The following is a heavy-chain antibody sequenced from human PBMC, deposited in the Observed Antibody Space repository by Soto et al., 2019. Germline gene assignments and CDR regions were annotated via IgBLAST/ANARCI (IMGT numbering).Heavy chain of an antibody. CDR2: IYCSGST. CDR1: GGSISSYY. D-gene: IGHD2-2*01. Sequence: SETLSLTCTVSGGSISSYYWSWIRQPPGKGLECIGYIYCSGSTNYNPSLKSRVTISVDTSKNQFSLKLSSVTAADTAVYYCARGANVRYCSSTSCSSNWFDPWGQGTLVTVSS. J-gene: IGHJ5*02. V-gene: IGHV4-59*01. CDR3: ARGANVRYCSSTSCSSNWFDP.